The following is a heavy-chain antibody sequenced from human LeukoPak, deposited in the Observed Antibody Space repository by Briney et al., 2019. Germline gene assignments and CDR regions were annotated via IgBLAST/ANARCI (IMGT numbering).Heavy chain of an antibody. V-gene: IGHV3-23*01. CDR1: GFTFSSYG. J-gene: IGHJ4*02. CDR3: ARDGGSSGSYPY. CDR2: ISGSDDKT. D-gene: IGHD1-26*01. Sequence: GGSLRLSCAASGFTFSSYGMSWVRQAPGKGLEWVSAISGSDDKTYYAESVKGRFTISRDNPKNTLYLQMNSLRAEDTALYYCARDGGSSGSYPYWGQGILVTVSS.